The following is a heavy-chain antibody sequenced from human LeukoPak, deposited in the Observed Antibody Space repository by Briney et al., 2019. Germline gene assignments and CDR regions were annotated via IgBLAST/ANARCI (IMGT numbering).Heavy chain of an antibody. J-gene: IGHJ4*02. V-gene: IGHV1-69*01. CDR2: IIPIFGTA. CDR1: GGTFSSYA. D-gene: IGHD3-22*01. CDR3: AREAKDYYDSSGYYYVFDY. Sequence: ASVKVSCKASGGTFSSYAISWVRQAPGQGLEWMGGIIPIFGTANYAQKFQGRVTITADESTSTAYMELSSLRSEDTAVYYCAREAKDYYDSSGYYYVFDYWGQGTLVTVSS.